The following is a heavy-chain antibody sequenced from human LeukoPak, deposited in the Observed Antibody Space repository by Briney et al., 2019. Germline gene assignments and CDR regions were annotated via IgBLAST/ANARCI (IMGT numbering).Heavy chain of an antibody. CDR2: INSDGSSR. D-gene: IGHD6-13*01. V-gene: IGHV3-74*01. CDR1: GFTFSSYW. J-gene: IGHJ4*02. Sequence: QPGGSLRLSCAASGFTFSSYWMHWVRQAPGKGLVWVSRINSDGSSRNYADSVKGRFTISRDNAKNTLYLQMNSLRAEVTAVYYCARPSSHRIAAGGDYWGQGTLVTVSS. CDR3: ARPSSHRIAAGGDY.